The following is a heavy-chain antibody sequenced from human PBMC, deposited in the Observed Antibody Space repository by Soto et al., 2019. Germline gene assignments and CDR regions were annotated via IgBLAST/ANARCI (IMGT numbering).Heavy chain of an antibody. V-gene: IGHV2-5*02. J-gene: IGHJ5*02. CDR3: AHSKDYYVGNWFDP. D-gene: IGHD3-10*02. CDR2: IYWDDDK. CDR1: GFSLSTSGVG. Sequence: SGPTLVNPTQALTLTCTFSGFSLSTSGVGVGWIRQPPGKALEWLALIYWDDDKRYSPSLKSRLTIIKDTSKNQVVLTMTNMDPVDTATYYCAHSKDYYVGNWFDPWGQGTLVTVSS.